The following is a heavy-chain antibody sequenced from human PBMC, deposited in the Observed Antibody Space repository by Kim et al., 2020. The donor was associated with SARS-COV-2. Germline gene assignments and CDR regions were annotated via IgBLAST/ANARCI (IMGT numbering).Heavy chain of an antibody. CDR1: GYTFSSYY. J-gene: IGHJ5*02. Sequence: ASVKVSCKASGYTFSSYYIHWVRQAPGQGLEWVGIINPSGGSPTYTQKLKGRITMTRDTSTSTVYMELSSLTSDDTAVYYCARGSGAGSYYSPWGQGTLVTVSS. CDR3: ARGSGAGSYYSP. CDR2: INPSGGSP. D-gene: IGHD3-10*01. V-gene: IGHV1-46*04.